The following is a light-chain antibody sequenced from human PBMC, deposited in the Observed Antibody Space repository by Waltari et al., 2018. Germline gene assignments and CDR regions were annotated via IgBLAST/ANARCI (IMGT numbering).Light chain of an antibody. J-gene: IGLJ2*01. CDR2: DVS. Sequence: HSALTQPRPVSGSPGQSVTISCTGTSSDVGGYNYVSWYHQHPGKAPKIVIYDVSGRPSGVSDLFSGSKSGNTASLTISGLQAGDEGDYFGASWAGDSVLFGGGTKVTVL. CDR3: ASWAGDSVL. V-gene: IGLV2-11*01. CDR1: SSDVGGYNY.